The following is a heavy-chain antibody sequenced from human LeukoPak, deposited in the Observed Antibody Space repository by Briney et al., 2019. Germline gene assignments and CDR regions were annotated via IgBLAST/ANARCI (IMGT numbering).Heavy chain of an antibody. D-gene: IGHD6-19*01. V-gene: IGHV3-49*03. Sequence: QSGGSLRLSCTASGFTFGDYLMSWFRQAPGKGPEWIGFISGGTTEYAASVKGRFTISRDDSTSIAYLQMNSLTTEDTAVYYCSRGSGWLSVYWGQGTLVTVSS. CDR2: ISGGTT. J-gene: IGHJ4*02. CDR3: SRGSGWLSVY. CDR1: GFTFGDYL.